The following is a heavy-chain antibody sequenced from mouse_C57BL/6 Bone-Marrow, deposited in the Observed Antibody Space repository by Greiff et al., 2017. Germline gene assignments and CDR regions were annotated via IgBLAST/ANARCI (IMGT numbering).Heavy chain of an antibody. D-gene: IGHD2-1*01. Sequence: QVQLQQPGAELVKPGASVKMSCKASGYTFTSYWITWVKQRPGQGLEWIGDIYPGSGSTNYNEKFKSKATLTVDTSSSTAYMQLSSLTSEDSAVYYCASGGIYYDYNAMDYWGQGTSVTVSS. CDR2: IYPGSGST. CDR1: GYTFTSYW. V-gene: IGHV1-55*01. J-gene: IGHJ4*01. CDR3: ASGGIYYDYNAMDY.